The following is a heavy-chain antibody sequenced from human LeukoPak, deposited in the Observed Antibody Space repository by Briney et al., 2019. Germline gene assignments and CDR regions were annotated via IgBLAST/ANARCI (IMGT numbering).Heavy chain of an antibody. V-gene: IGHV4-30-4*01. CDR3: ARGGGYGSGSNWFDP. Sequence: SETLSLTCTVSGGSISSGDYYWSWIRQPPGKGLEWIGYIYYSGSTYYNPSLKSRVTISVDTSKNQFSLKLSSVTAADTAVYYCARGGGYGSGSNWFDPWGQGTLVTVSS. D-gene: IGHD3-10*01. CDR2: IYYSGST. J-gene: IGHJ5*02. CDR1: GGSISSGDYY.